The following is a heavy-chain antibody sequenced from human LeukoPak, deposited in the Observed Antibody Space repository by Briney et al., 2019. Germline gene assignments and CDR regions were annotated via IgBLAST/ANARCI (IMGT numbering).Heavy chain of an antibody. CDR3: ARERSSPHNWFDP. J-gene: IGHJ5*02. D-gene: IGHD6-13*01. Sequence: ASVKVSCKASGYTFTGYYMHWVRQAPGQGLEWMGWINPNSGGTNYAQKFQGRVTMTRNTSISTAYMELSSLRSEDTAVYYCARERSSPHNWFDPWGQGTLVTVSS. V-gene: IGHV1-2*02. CDR1: GYTFTGYY. CDR2: INPNSGGT.